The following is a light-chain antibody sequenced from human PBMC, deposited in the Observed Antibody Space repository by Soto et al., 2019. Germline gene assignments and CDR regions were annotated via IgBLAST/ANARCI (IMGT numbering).Light chain of an antibody. J-gene: IGKJ5*01. CDR1: QGISSS. CDR2: AAS. Sequence: DIQLTQSPSFLSASLGDRVTITCRASQGISSSLAWFQQRPGNAPKLLIYAASTLQSGVPSRFSGSGSGTEFSLTISSLQPEDFATYCCLQLNGYPITFGQGTRLEIK. CDR3: LQLNGYPIT. V-gene: IGKV1-9*01.